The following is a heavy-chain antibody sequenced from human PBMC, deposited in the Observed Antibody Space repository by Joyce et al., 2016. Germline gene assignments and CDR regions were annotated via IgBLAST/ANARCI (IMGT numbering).Heavy chain of an antibody. CDR3: AGVTVVRGLSWFGP. Sequence: QVVLVQSGAEVKTPGASVKVYCRASGYNFLIYGLIWVRQVPGHGPEWMGWISGYNGNTDYAQNFQGRVTMTTETSTSTAYMELRNLRSYDTAVYYCAGVTVVRGLSWFGPWGQGTPVTVSS. J-gene: IGHJ5*02. CDR2: ISGYNGNT. CDR1: GYNFLIYG. V-gene: IGHV1-18*01. D-gene: IGHD2-15*01.